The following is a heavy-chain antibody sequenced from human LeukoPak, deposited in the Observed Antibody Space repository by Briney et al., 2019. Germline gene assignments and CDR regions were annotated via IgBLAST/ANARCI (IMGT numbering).Heavy chain of an antibody. D-gene: IGHD4-17*01. Sequence: IPSETLSLTCGVCNASISSSNWWSWVRQPPGKGVVWIGEINLSGSTNYNPSLKSRDIISLDKSNNQFSLKLISVPAADTAVYYGARGGTGDYAHAFDIWGEGTMVTVSS. J-gene: IGHJ3*02. CDR2: INLSGST. CDR3: ARGGTGDYAHAFDI. V-gene: IGHV4-4*02. CDR1: NASISSSNW.